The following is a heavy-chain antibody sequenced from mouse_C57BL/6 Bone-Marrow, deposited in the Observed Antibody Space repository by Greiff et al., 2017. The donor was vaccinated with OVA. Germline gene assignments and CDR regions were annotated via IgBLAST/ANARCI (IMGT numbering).Heavy chain of an antibody. V-gene: IGHV1-31*01. J-gene: IGHJ2*01. D-gene: IGHD3-3*01. CDR3: ARGTGFDY. Sequence: EVQLQQSGPELVKPGASVKISCKASGYSFTGYYMHWVTQSHGTLLEWIGYISPYNGVSSSNQTFTGKATLTVDKSSSTAYMELRSLTSEDSTVDYCARGTGFDYWGQGTTLTVSS. CDR2: ISPYNGVS. CDR1: GYSFTGYY.